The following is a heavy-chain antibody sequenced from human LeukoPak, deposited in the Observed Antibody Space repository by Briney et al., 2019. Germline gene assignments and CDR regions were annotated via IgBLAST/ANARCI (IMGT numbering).Heavy chain of an antibody. Sequence: ASVKVSCKASGYTFTSYAMHWVRQAPGQRLEWMGWINAGNGNTKYSQKFQGRVTITRDTSASTAYMELSSLRSEDTAVYYCARSILVVPVASHYNYGVDVWSQGTTVTVSS. CDR3: ARSILVVPVASHYNYGVDV. J-gene: IGHJ6*02. D-gene: IGHD2-2*01. CDR2: INAGNGNT. CDR1: GYTFTSYA. V-gene: IGHV1-3*01.